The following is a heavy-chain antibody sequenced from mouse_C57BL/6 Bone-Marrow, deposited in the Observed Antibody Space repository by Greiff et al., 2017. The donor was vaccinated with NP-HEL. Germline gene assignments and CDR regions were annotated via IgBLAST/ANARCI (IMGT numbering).Heavy chain of an antibody. Sequence: QVQLKESGAELVRPGASVKLSCKASGYTFTDYYINWVKQRPGQGLEWIARIYPGSGNTYYNEKFKGKATLTAEKSSSTAYMQLSSLTSEDSAVYFCARRQRYFDVWGTGTTVTVSS. J-gene: IGHJ1*03. CDR2: IYPGSGNT. CDR3: ARRQRYFDV. D-gene: IGHD6-1*01. V-gene: IGHV1-76*01. CDR1: GYTFTDYY.